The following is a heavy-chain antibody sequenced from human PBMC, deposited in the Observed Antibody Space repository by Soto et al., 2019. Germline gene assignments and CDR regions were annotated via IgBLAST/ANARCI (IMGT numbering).Heavy chain of an antibody. Sequence: QLQLVQSGAEVKKPGASVKGSFKASGYTFTSYDINWVLQATGQGLEWMGCMNPNSGNTVYAQKFQGRVTMTRNTSISTAYMELSSLRSEDTAVYYCASREWSVWGQGTTVTVSS. D-gene: IGHD3-3*01. CDR2: MNPNSGNT. CDR3: ASREWSV. J-gene: IGHJ6*02. CDR1: GYTFTSYD. V-gene: IGHV1-8*01.